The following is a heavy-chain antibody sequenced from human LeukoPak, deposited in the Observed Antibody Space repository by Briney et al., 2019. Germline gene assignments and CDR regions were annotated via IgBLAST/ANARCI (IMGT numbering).Heavy chain of an antibody. CDR1: GCIFRDHY. Sequence: GWSLRLSRATSGCIFRDHYMDWLRQARWKGLEGVARPRTKAKDYTTQYAASVKGRFTVSRDESMPSLYLQMNSLKNEETAVYYCARDPTVTFNYHYGMDVWGQGTTVTVSS. D-gene: IGHD4-17*01. CDR2: PRTKAKDYTT. J-gene: IGHJ6*02. V-gene: IGHV3-72*01. CDR3: ARDPTVTFNYHYGMDV.